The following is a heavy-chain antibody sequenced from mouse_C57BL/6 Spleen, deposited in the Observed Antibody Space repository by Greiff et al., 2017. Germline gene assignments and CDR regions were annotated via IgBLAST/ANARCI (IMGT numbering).Heavy chain of an antibody. CDR1: GYAFTNYL. J-gene: IGHJ4*01. CDR2: INPGSGGT. CDR3: ARSGNYEWGAMDY. V-gene: IGHV1-54*01. D-gene: IGHD2-1*01. Sequence: VQGVESGAELVRPGTSVKVSCKASGYAFTNYLIEWVKQRPGQGLEWIGVINPGSGGTNYNEKFKGKATLTADKSSSTAYMQLSSLTSEDSAVYFCARSGNYEWGAMDYWGQGTSVTVSS.